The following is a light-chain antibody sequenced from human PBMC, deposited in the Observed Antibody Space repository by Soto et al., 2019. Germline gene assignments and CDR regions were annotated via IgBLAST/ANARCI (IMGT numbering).Light chain of an antibody. CDR1: SSDVGGYNY. CDR2: EVS. CDR3: SSYRSSSSFV. J-gene: IGLJ1*01. V-gene: IGLV2-14*01. Sequence: QSALTQPASVSGSPGQSITISCTGTSSDVGGYNYVSWYQQHPGKAPKLMIYEVSNRPSGVSSRFSGSKSGNTASPTISGLQAEDEADYYCSSYRSSSSFVFGTGTKLTVL.